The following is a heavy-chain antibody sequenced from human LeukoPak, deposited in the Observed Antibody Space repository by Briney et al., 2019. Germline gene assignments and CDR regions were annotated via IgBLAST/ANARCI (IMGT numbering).Heavy chain of an antibody. CDR3: ARGIGANSGWYLIDY. CDR2: INVGNGNT. J-gene: IGHJ4*02. CDR1: GYTFTSYA. V-gene: IGHV1-3*01. D-gene: IGHD6-19*01. Sequence: GASVKVSCKASGYTFTSYAMHWVRQAPGQRLEWMGWINVGNGNTRYSQKLQGRVTITRDTSATTTYMELSSLRSEDTAVYYCARGIGANSGWYLIDYWGQGTLVTVSS.